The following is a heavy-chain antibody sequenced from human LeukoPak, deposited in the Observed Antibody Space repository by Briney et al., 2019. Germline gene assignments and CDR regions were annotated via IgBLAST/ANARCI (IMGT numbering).Heavy chain of an antibody. CDR3: ARVTGYGSGSYYTPSMDV. Sequence: GGSLRLSCAASGFTFSSYAMHWVRQAPGKGLEWVAVISYDGSNKYYADSVKGRFTISRDNSKNTLYLQMNSLRAEDTAVYYCARVTGYGSGSYYTPSMDVWGQGPTVTVSS. D-gene: IGHD3-10*01. J-gene: IGHJ6*02. V-gene: IGHV3-30-3*01. CDR1: GFTFSSYA. CDR2: ISYDGSNK.